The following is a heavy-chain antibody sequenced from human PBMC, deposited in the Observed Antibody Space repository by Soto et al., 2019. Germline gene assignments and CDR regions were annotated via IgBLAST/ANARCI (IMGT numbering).Heavy chain of an antibody. V-gene: IGHV3-48*02. Sequence: EVPLVESGGGLVQPGGSLRLSCAASGFSFSSYAMKWVRQAPGKGLEWLSYISESSSNIYYADSVKGRFTISRDNAKNSLYLQMNSLRDEDTAVYYCANLFGSSWHVDYWGQGTLVTVSS. CDR2: ISESSSNI. CDR3: ANLFGSSWHVDY. D-gene: IGHD6-13*01. CDR1: GFSFSSYA. J-gene: IGHJ4*02.